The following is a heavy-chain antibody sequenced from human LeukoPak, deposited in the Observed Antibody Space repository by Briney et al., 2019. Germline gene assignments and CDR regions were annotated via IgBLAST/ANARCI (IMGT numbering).Heavy chain of an antibody. CDR1: GGSVSSGSYY. D-gene: IGHD3-10*01. J-gene: IGHJ5*02. CDR3: AYHGSGSYNWFDP. CDR2: IYYSGST. V-gene: IGHV4-61*01. Sequence: PSETLSLTCTVSGGSVSSGSYYWSWIRQPPGKGLEWIGYIYYSGSTNYNPSLKSRVTISVDTSKNLFSLKLSSVIAADTAVYYCAYHGSGSYNWFDPWGQGTLVTVSS.